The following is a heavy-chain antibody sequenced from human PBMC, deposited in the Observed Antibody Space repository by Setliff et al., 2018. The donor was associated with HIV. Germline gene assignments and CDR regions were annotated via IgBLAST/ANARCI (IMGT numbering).Heavy chain of an antibody. D-gene: IGHD1-26*01. CDR3: ARSTVGAGASFP. CDR1: GGSISSDY. Sequence: PSETLSLTCTVSGGSISSDYWSWIRQPPGKGLEWIGCISHSGNTNFNPSLNSRVTISLDTSKNQFPLRLTSLTAADTAIYYCARSTVGAGASFPWGRGILVTVSS. J-gene: IGHJ5*02. CDR2: ISHSGNT. V-gene: IGHV4-59*12.